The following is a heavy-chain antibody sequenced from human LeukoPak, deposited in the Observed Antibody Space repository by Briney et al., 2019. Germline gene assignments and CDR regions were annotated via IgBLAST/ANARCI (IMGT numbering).Heavy chain of an antibody. Sequence: SSETLSLTWTVSGDSMTSSVYYWGWIRQPPGKGREWIGSIYYNGSTYYNPSLKSRVTISADTSKKRFSLRLSSVTAADSAFYYCAREGSGSLFYYGMDVWGQGTTVTVSS. CDR3: AREGSGSLFYYGMDV. D-gene: IGHD3-10*01. V-gene: IGHV4-39*02. J-gene: IGHJ6*02. CDR1: GDSMTSSVYY. CDR2: IYYNGST.